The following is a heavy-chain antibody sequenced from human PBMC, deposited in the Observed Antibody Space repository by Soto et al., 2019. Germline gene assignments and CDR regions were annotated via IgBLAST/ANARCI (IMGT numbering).Heavy chain of an antibody. CDR2: IYHSGST. Sequence: SETLSLTCAVSGGSISSGGYSWSWIRQPPGKGLEWIGYIYHSGSTYYNPSLKSRVTISVDRSKNQFSLKLSSVTAADTAVYYCARDRVADYFDYWGQGTLVTVSS. CDR1: GGSISSGGYS. J-gene: IGHJ4*02. V-gene: IGHV4-30-2*01. CDR3: ARDRVADYFDY. D-gene: IGHD2-15*01.